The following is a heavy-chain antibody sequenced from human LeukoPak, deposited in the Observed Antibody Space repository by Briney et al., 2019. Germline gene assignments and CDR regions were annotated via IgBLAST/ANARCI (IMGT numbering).Heavy chain of an antibody. D-gene: IGHD3-3*01. J-gene: IGHJ4*02. CDR1: GYSISSGYY. Sequence: PSETLSLTCAVSGYSISSGYYWGWIRQPPGKGLEWIGSIYHSGSTYYNSSLKSRVTISVDTSKNQFSLKLSSVTAADTAVYYCARDRAPDYDFWSGYPADDYWGQGTLVTVSS. V-gene: IGHV4-38-2*02. CDR2: IYHSGST. CDR3: ARDRAPDYDFWSGYPADDY.